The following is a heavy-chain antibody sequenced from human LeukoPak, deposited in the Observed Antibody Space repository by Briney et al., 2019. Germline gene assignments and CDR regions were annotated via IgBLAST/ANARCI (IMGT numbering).Heavy chain of an antibody. D-gene: IGHD6-19*01. CDR2: ISYDGSNK. CDR1: GFTFSSYA. Sequence: GALRLSCAASGFTFSSYAMHWVRQAPGKGLEWVAVISYDGSNKYYADSVKGRFTISRDNSKNTLYLQMNSLRAEDTAVYYCARGNPTRRAVAGLYFDYWGQGTLVTVSS. J-gene: IGHJ4*02. V-gene: IGHV3-30-3*01. CDR3: ARGNPTRRAVAGLYFDY.